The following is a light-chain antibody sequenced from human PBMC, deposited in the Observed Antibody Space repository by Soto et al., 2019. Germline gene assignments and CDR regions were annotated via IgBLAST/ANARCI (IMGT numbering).Light chain of an antibody. CDR3: QQRSNWPPVH. V-gene: IGKV3-11*01. CDR2: DAS. J-gene: IGKJ2*01. CDR1: QSVSSY. Sequence: EIVLTQSPATLSLSPGERATLSCRASQSVSSYLAWYQQKPGQAPRLLIYDASNRATGIPARFSGSGSGTDFTLTISSLEPEDFAVYYWQQRSNWPPVHFGQGTKLEIK.